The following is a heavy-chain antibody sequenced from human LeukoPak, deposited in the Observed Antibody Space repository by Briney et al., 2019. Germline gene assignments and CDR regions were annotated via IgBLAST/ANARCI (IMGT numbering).Heavy chain of an antibody. D-gene: IGHD3-22*01. V-gene: IGHV1-18*01. CDR3: ARDGFYDSSGYYSYYFDY. J-gene: IGHJ4*02. Sequence: ASVKVSCKASGYTFTSSGINWVRQAPGQGLEWMGWVSAYNGNTNYAQKLQGRVTMTTDTSTSTAYMELRSLRSDDTAVYYCARDGFYDSSGYYSYYFDYWGQGTLVTVSS. CDR2: VSAYNGNT. CDR1: GYTFTSSG.